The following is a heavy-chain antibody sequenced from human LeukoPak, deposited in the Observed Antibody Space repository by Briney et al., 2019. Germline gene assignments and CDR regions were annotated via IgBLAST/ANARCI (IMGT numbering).Heavy chain of an antibody. Sequence: ASVKVSCKASGYTFTSYGISWVRQAPGQGLEWMGWINPNSGGTNYAQKFQGRVTMTRDTSISTAYMELSRLRSDDTAVYYCAREPSPYYYDSSGYSDYWGQGTLVTVSS. D-gene: IGHD3-22*01. CDR2: INPNSGGT. V-gene: IGHV1-2*02. CDR1: GYTFTSYG. J-gene: IGHJ4*02. CDR3: AREPSPYYYDSSGYSDY.